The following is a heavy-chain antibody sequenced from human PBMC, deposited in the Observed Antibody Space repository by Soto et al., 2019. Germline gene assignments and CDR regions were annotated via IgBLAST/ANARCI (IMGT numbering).Heavy chain of an antibody. V-gene: IGHV3-53*01. J-gene: IGHJ4*02. Sequence: GGSLRLSCAASGFTVSSNYRSWVRQAPGKGLEWVSVIYSGGSTYYADSVKGRFTISRDNSKNTLYLQMNSLRAEDTAVYYCARDRVGGLPTLWGQGTLVTVSS. CDR2: IYSGGST. CDR1: GFTVSSNY. CDR3: ARDRVGGLPTL. D-gene: IGHD1-26*01.